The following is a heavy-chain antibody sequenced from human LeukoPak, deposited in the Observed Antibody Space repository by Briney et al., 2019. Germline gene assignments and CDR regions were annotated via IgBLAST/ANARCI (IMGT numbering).Heavy chain of an antibody. CDR2: IYTTGGA. V-gene: IGHV3-53*01. CDR3: AGRGDPEAFWTFDM. CDR1: GFSVSGNY. D-gene: IGHD3-3*01. J-gene: IGHJ3*02. Sequence: PGRSLRLSCAASGFSVSGNYMSWVRQAPGKGLEWVSLIYTTGGAHYADSVKGRFTISRDNSKNTLYLQMNNLRVEDTAVYYCAGRGDPEAFWTFDMRGQGTMVTVSS.